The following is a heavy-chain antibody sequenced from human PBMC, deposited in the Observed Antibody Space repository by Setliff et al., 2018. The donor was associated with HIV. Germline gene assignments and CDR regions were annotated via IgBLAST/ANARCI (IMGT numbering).Heavy chain of an antibody. CDR1: GVSISNSNW. V-gene: IGHV4-4*02. D-gene: IGHD3-9*01. Sequence: ASETLSLTCAVSGVSISNSNWWSWVRQPPGKGLEWIGEVSHSGSTNSKSSLKSRVTISVDTSKNQFSLKLSSVTAADTAVYYCARVATGPESFDIWGQGTMVTVSS. CDR3: ARVATGPESFDI. CDR2: VSHSGST. J-gene: IGHJ3*02.